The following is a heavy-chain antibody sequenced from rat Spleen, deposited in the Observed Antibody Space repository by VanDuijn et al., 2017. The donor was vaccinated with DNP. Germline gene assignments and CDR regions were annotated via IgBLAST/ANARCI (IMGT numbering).Heavy chain of an antibody. CDR3: ARDQTTGIPHYFDY. CDR1: GFSLTSYN. Sequence: QVQLKESGPGLVQPSQTLSLTCTVAGFSLTSYNVHWVRQPPGQGLEWMGVIWNTGGARYNSALKSRLSISKDTSKSQVFLKMNSLQTEDTATYYCARDQTTGIPHYFDYWGQGVMVTVSS. J-gene: IGHJ2*01. CDR2: IWNTGGA. V-gene: IGHV2-41*01. D-gene: IGHD1-7*01.